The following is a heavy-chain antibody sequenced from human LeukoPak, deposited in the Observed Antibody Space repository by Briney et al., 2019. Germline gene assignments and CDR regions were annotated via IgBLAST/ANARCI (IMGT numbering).Heavy chain of an antibody. V-gene: IGHV3-33*08. CDR2: IWDDGSDK. D-gene: IGHD2-15*01. CDR1: GFPFSNHG. Sequence: GGSLRLSCVASGFPFSNHGMHWVRQAPGKGLEWVASIWDDGSDKYYADSVKGRFTISRDNSKNTLYLQMNSLRAEDTAVYYCARDLIVVVVAATRYYYYGMDVWGQGTTVTVSS. CDR3: ARDLIVVVVAATRYYYYGMDV. J-gene: IGHJ6*02.